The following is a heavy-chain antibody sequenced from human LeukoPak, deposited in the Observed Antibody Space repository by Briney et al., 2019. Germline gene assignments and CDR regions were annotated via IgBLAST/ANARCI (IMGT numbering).Heavy chain of an antibody. V-gene: IGHV3-7*01. D-gene: IGHD1-26*01. CDR3: ARGGAVGATKVLDY. CDR1: GFTFSSYW. Sequence: GGSLRLSCAASGFTFSSYWMSWVRQAPGKGLEWVANIKQDGSEKYYVDPVKGRFTISRDNAKNSLYLQMNSLRAEDTAVYYCARGGAVGATKVLDYWGQGTLVTVSS. CDR2: IKQDGSEK. J-gene: IGHJ4*02.